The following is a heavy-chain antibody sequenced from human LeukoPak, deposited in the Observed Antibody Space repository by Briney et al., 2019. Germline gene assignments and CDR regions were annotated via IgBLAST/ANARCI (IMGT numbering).Heavy chain of an antibody. CDR2: IYYSGST. V-gene: IGHV4-59*08. CDR3: ARHADGYNVDY. Sequence: SDTLSLTCTVTGVPISRYYLSWIRQPQGKGPEWIGYIYYSGSTTYNPSLKSRVTISVDTSKNQFSLKLSSVTAADTAVYYCARHADGYNVDYWGQGTLVTVYS. J-gene: IGHJ4*02. D-gene: IGHD5-24*01. CDR1: GVPISRYY.